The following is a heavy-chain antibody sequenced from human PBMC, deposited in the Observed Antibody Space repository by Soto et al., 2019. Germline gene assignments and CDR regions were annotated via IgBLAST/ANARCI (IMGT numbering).Heavy chain of an antibody. CDR2: ISPSGTTT. D-gene: IGHD2-21*01. Sequence: GASVKVSCKASGYTFTDCYTHWVRQAPGQGLEWVGVISPSGTTTAYAQKFQGRVTVTRDTSTSTVYMDLSSLRSEDTGIYYCAREFPNTCYFDSRAQRTPVTVSS. CDR1: GYTFTDCY. J-gene: IGHJ4*02. CDR3: AREFPNTCYFDS. V-gene: IGHV1-46*01.